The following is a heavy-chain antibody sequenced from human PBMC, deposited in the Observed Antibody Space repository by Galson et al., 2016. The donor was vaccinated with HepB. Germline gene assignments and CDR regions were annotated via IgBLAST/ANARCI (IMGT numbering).Heavy chain of an antibody. V-gene: IGHV3-7*03. CDR2: INQDGSEK. Sequence: SLRLSCAVSGFGFSDYWMTWVRQAPGKGLEWVANINQDGSEKTSVDSMKGRFTISRDNAKNSMYLQMNTLRAEDTAVYYCAKAARLITFGGVIVINWGQGTLVTVSS. J-gene: IGHJ4*02. D-gene: IGHD3-16*02. CDR1: GFGFSDYW. CDR3: AKAARLITFGGVIVIN.